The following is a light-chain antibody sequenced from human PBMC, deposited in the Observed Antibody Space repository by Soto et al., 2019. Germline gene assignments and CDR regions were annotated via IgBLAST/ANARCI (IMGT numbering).Light chain of an antibody. V-gene: IGKV3-11*01. J-gene: IGKJ5*01. Sequence: EIVLTQSPATLSLSSGERATLSCRASQSFRSYLAWYQQKPGQAPRLLIYDASKRGTGMPARFSGRGSVTDFTLTISSREPEDFAVYYCQQRSNWPPVTTFGQGTRLEIK. CDR2: DAS. CDR3: QQRSNWPPVTT. CDR1: QSFRSY.